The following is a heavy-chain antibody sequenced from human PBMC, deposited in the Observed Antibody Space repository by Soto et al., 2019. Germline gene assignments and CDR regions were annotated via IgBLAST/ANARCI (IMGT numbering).Heavy chain of an antibody. Sequence: ASVKVSCKASGYTFTSYAMHWVRQAPGQRLEWMGWINAGNGNTKYSQKFQGRVTITRDTSASTAYMELSSLRSEDTAVYYCSRGYCSGGSCYYYYMDVWGKGTTVTVSS. CDR1: GYTFTSYA. D-gene: IGHD2-15*01. V-gene: IGHV1-3*01. CDR2: INAGNGNT. CDR3: SRGYCSGGSCYYYYMDV. J-gene: IGHJ6*03.